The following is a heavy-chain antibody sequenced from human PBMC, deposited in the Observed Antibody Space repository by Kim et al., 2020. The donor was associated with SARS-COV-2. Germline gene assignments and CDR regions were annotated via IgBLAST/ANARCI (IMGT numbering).Heavy chain of an antibody. D-gene: IGHD3-16*01. V-gene: IGHV4-59*01. CDR3: ARGGARSVAFDI. Sequence: SETLSLTCTVSGGSISNYYWSWIRQPPGQGLEWIGYIYYSGSTNYNPSLRSRVTISVDTSKNQFSLKLSSVTAADTAVYYCARGGARSVAFDIWGQGTMVTVSS. J-gene: IGHJ3*02. CDR1: GGSISNYY. CDR2: IYYSGST.